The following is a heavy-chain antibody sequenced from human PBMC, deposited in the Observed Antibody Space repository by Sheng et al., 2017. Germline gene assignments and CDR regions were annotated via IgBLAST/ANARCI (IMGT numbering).Heavy chain of an antibody. J-gene: IGHJ4*02. CDR3: ARVRLESFNCTNGVCYSEGLDY. Sequence: QVQLQQWGAGLLKPSETLSLTCAVYGGSFSGYYWSWIRQPPGKGLEWIGEINHSGSTNYNPSLKSRVTISVDTSKNQFSLKLSSVTAADTAVYYCARVRLESFNCTNGVCYSEGLDYWGQG. D-gene: IGHD2-8*01. V-gene: IGHV4-34*01. CDR2: INHSGST. CDR1: GGSFSGYY.